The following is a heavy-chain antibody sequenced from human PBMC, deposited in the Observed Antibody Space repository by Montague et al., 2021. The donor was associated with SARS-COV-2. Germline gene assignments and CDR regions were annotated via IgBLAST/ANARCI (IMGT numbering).Heavy chain of an antibody. CDR2: INQGGST. D-gene: IGHD3-10*01. J-gene: IGHJ3*01. CDR1: GGSFSDYY. V-gene: IGHV4-34*01. CDR3: ATGGGLWLGGLFRSHAFDF. Sequence: SETLSLTCAVYGGSFSDYYWTWIRQPPGKGLEWIGEINQGGSTRYNPSLKSRLTISVDTSKNQFSLKLNSVTAADTAVYYCATGGGLWLGGLFRSHAFDFWGQGTMVTVS.